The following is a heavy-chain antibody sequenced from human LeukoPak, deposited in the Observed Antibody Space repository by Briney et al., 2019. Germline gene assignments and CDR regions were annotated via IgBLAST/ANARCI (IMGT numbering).Heavy chain of an antibody. CDR1: GGSISSGTDY. V-gene: IGHV4-30-2*01. D-gene: IGHD3-22*01. Sequence: PSQTLSLTCTVSGGSISSGTDYWSWIRQPPGKGPEWIGYIYHSGSTYYNPSLKSRVTISVDRSKNQFSLKLSSVTAADTAVYYCATDYYDSSPEYFQHWGQGTLVTVSS. CDR3: ATDYYDSSPEYFQH. CDR2: IYHSGST. J-gene: IGHJ1*01.